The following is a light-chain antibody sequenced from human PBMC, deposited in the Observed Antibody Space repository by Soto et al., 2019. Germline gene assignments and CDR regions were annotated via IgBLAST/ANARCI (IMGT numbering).Light chain of an antibody. CDR3: SLYISGSTYV. CDR1: SSDLGSYNR. V-gene: IGLV2-18*01. Sequence: QCVLTLPPSVSGSPGQSFTISCTGTSSDLGSYNRVSWYQQPPGTAPKLMIYEVSNRPAGVPDRFSGSKSGKTASLTISGLQAEDEADYYCSLYISGSTYVFGTGTKVTVL. CDR2: EVS. J-gene: IGLJ1*01.